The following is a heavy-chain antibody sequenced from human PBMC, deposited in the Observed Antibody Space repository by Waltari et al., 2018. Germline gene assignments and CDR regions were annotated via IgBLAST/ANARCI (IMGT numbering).Heavy chain of an antibody. D-gene: IGHD6-13*01. CDR3: ARAAAGVAAAGTNRYYFDY. J-gene: IGHJ4*02. V-gene: IGHV4-30-2*01. Sequence: QLQLQESGSGLVKPSQTLSLTCAVSGGSISSGGYSWSWIRKPPGKGLEWIGYIYHSGSTYYNPSLKSRVTISVDRSKNQFSLKLSSVTAADTAVYYCARAAAGVAAAGTNRYYFDYWGQGTLVTVSS. CDR1: GGSISSGGYS. CDR2: IYHSGST.